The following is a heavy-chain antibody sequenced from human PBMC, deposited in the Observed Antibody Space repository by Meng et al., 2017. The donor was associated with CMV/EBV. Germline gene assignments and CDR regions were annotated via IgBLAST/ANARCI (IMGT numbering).Heavy chain of an antibody. CDR3: GRDLTGERDQ. CDR1: GFTFSHYW. J-gene: IGHJ4*02. Sequence: EVPLVESGGGLVPPGGSLRLSCEDSGFTFSHYWMHWVRQVPGEGPVWVSRINTDGSFTSYADSVKGRFTISRDNAKNTLYLHMHGLRVDDSAVYYCGRDLTGERDQWGQGTLVTVSS. V-gene: IGHV3-74*03. CDR2: INTDGSFT. D-gene: IGHD7-27*01.